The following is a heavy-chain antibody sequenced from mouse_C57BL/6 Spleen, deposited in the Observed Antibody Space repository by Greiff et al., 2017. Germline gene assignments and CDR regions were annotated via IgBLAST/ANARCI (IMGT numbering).Heavy chain of an antibody. CDR3: TRGGPYYGYDVGAMDY. Sequence: EVQLQESGTVLARPGASVKMSCKTSGYTFTSYWMHWVKQRPGQGLEWIGAIYPGNSDTSYNQKFKGKATLTAVTSASTAYMELSSLTNEDSAVYYCTRGGPYYGYDVGAMDYWGQGTSVTVSS. D-gene: IGHD2-9*01. CDR2: IYPGNSDT. J-gene: IGHJ4*01. V-gene: IGHV1-5*01. CDR1: GYTFTSYW.